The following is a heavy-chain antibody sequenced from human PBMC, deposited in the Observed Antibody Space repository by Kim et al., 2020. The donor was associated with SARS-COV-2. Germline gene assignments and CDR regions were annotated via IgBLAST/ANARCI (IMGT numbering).Heavy chain of an antibody. Sequence: GGSLRLSCAASGFTFSSYGMHWVRQAPGKGLEWVAVISYDGSNKYYADSVKGRFTISRDNSKNTLYLQMNSLRAEDTAVYYCAKVPLFGSPYLAYCGGGWESRGRDAFDIWGQGTMVTVSS. D-gene: IGHD2-21*01. CDR2: ISYDGSNK. CDR3: AKVPLFGSPYLAYCGGGWESRGRDAFDI. J-gene: IGHJ3*02. V-gene: IGHV3-30*18. CDR1: GFTFSSYG.